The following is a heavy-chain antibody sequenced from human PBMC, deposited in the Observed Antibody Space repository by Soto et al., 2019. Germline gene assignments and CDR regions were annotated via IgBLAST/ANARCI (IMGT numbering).Heavy chain of an antibody. V-gene: IGHV3-7*01. Sequence: GGSLRLSCAASGFSFNSYLMSWVRQAPGKGLEWLACVEEDGSDKYYVDSVKGRFTISRDNAKSSVYLQMNSLRAEDTAVYYCMPEYKGYCGQGTPVTVSS. CDR1: GFSFNSYL. D-gene: IGHD1-20*01. J-gene: IGHJ4*02. CDR2: VEEDGSDK. CDR3: MPEYKGY.